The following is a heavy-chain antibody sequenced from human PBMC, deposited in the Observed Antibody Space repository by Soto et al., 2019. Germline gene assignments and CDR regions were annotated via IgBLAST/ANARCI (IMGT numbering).Heavy chain of an antibody. CDR3: ARGRGGYYDSSGYYGRWAFDI. V-gene: IGHV4-59*01. CDR2: IYYSGST. CDR1: GGSISSYY. Sequence: PSETLSLTCTVSGGSISSYYWSWIRQPPGKGLEWIGYIYYSGSTNYHPSLKSRVTISVDTSKNQFSLKLSSVTAADTAVYYCARGRGGYYDSSGYYGRWAFDIWGQGTMVTVSS. D-gene: IGHD3-22*01. J-gene: IGHJ3*02.